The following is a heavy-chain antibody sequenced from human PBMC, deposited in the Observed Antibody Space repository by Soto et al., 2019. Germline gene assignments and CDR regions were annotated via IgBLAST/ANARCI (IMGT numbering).Heavy chain of an antibody. CDR3: TRGPRSTSTGTGAF. CDR1: GFTFSMYW. CDR2: INDDGSST. Sequence: XVSLRLSCAASGFTFSMYWMHWVRQVPGKGPEWVSRINDDGSSTNYADSVKGRFTISRDNAKNTLYLQMNDLRAEDTAVYYCTRGPRSTSTGTGAFWGQGTQV. D-gene: IGHD1-1*01. J-gene: IGHJ4*02. V-gene: IGHV3-74*01.